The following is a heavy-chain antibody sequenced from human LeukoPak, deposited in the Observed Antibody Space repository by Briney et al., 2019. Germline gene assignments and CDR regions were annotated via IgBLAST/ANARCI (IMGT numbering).Heavy chain of an antibody. V-gene: IGHV3-23*01. CDR2: ITTSGAT. CDR1: GFAFSSYT. Sequence: GGSPRLSCAASGFAFSSYTMTWVRLAPAPGKGLEWVSTITTSGATYYADSVKGRFTISRDNSKNTLYLQMNSLRAEDTAVYYCAKNSPKPAGTYFQHCGQGTLVTVSS. CDR3: AKNSPKPAGTYFQH. J-gene: IGHJ1*01. D-gene: IGHD2-2*01.